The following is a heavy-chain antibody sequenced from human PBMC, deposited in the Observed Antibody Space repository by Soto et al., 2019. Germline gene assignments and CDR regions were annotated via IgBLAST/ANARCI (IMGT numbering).Heavy chain of an antibody. CDR3: VRVGSGTYSWRDP. J-gene: IGHJ5*02. CDR2: INTDGGTT. Sequence: PGGSLRLSCAASGFTFSSYWMHWVRQAPGKGLVWVSRINTDGGTTTYAESVKGRFTISRDNARNTLYLQMNSLRPEDTALYYCVRVGSGTYSWRDPWGQGTLVTVS. CDR1: GFTFSSYW. V-gene: IGHV3-74*01. D-gene: IGHD1-26*01.